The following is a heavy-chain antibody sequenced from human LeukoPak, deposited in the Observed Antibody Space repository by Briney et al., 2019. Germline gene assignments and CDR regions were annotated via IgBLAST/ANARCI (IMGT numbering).Heavy chain of an antibody. CDR2: FDPEDGEK. Sequence: ASVKVSCKASGYTFTGYYMHWVRQAPGKGHEWMGGFDPEDGEKIYAQKFQGRVTMTEDASTDTAYMELSSLRSEDTAVYYCATGSPDYYDSSGYYLLGYWGQGTLVTVSS. V-gene: IGHV1-24*01. CDR3: ATGSPDYYDSSGYYLLGY. CDR1: GYTFTGYY. D-gene: IGHD3-22*01. J-gene: IGHJ4*02.